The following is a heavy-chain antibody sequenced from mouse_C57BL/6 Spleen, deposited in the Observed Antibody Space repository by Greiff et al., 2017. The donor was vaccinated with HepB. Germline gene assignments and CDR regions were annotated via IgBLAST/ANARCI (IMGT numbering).Heavy chain of an antibody. V-gene: IGHV1-52*01. CDR1: GYTFTSYW. Sequence: QVQLQQPGAELVRPGSSVKLSCKASGYTFTSYWMHWVKQRPIQGLEWIGNIDPSDSETHYNQKFKDKATLTVDKSSSTAYMQLSSLTSEDSAVYYCARVDSSGLYYAMDYWGQGTSVTVSS. CDR2: IDPSDSET. CDR3: ARVDSSGLYYAMDY. J-gene: IGHJ4*01. D-gene: IGHD3-2*02.